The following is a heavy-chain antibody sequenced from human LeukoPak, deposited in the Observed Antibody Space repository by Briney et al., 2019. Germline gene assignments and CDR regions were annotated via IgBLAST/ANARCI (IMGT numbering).Heavy chain of an antibody. D-gene: IGHD3-10*02. J-gene: IGHJ4*02. CDR2: INHSGSN. CDR1: GGSFSGYN. V-gene: IGHV4-34*01. Sequence: PSETLSLTCAVYGGSFSGYNWSWLRQPPGKGLEWIGEINHSGSNSFNPSLKRRVTITVDKSNKQSSLQQSYGTAADKAVYYCGRRSVRGVNTKYYFYYWSRGTLVTVSS. CDR3: GRRSVRGVNTKYYFYY.